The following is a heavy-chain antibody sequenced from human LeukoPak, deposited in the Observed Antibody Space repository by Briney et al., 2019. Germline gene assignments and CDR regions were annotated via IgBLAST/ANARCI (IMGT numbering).Heavy chain of an antibody. D-gene: IGHD2-2*01. CDR2: INHSGST. V-gene: IGHV4-34*01. CDR1: GASVSGYY. Sequence: SESLSLTWAVYGASVSGYYWSWVRQPPGKGLEWIGEINHSGSTNYNPSLKSRVTISVDTSKNQFSLKLSSVTAADTAVYYCARSPSRRKYCSSTSCYHVYFDYWGQGTLVTVSS. J-gene: IGHJ4*02. CDR3: ARSPSRRKYCSSTSCYHVYFDY.